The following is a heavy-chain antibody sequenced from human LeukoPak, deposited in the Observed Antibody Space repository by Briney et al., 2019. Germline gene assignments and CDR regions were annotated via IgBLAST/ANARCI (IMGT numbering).Heavy chain of an antibody. CDR2: IDTDGSST. V-gene: IGHV3-74*01. D-gene: IGHD6-13*01. J-gene: IGHJ4*02. Sequence: GGSLRLSCAASGFTFSSYWMHWVRQAPGKGLVWVSRIDTDGSSTSYADSVKGRFTISGDNAKNTLYLQMSSLRAEDTAVYYCILAAAGTEFDSWGQGTLVTVSS. CDR3: ILAAAGTEFDS. CDR1: GFTFSSYW.